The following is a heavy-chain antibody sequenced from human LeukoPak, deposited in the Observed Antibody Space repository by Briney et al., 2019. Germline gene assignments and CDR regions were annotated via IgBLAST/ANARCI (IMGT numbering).Heavy chain of an antibody. CDR2: INPNSGGT. CDR3: ARGNYYDTSGYGNYNWFDP. CDR1: GYTFTSYD. Sequence: ASVKVSCKASGYTFTSYDINWVRQATGQGLEWMGWINPNSGGTNYAQKFQGRVTMTRDTSISTAYMELSRLRSDDTAVYYCARGNYYDTSGYGNYNWFDPWGQGTLVTVSS. D-gene: IGHD3-22*01. J-gene: IGHJ5*02. V-gene: IGHV1-2*02.